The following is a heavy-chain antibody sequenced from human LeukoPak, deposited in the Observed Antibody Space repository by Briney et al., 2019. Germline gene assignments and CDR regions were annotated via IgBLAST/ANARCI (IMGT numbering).Heavy chain of an antibody. CDR1: GGSISSSSYY. Sequence: PSETLSLTCTVSGGSISSSSYYWGWLRQPPGKGLEWIGSIYYSGSTYYNPSLKSRVTISVDTSKNQFPLKLSSVTAADTAVYYCARGSRDIVVVPAATNYYYYYMDVWGKGTTVTVSS. V-gene: IGHV4-39*06. D-gene: IGHD2-2*01. CDR2: IYYSGST. J-gene: IGHJ6*03. CDR3: ARGSRDIVVVPAATNYYYYYMDV.